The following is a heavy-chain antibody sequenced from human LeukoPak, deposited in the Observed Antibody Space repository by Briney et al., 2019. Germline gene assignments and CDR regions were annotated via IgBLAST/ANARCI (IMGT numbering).Heavy chain of an antibody. CDR1: GFTFSSHA. V-gene: IGHV3-23*01. J-gene: IGHJ4*02. Sequence: PSGGSLRLSCAASGFTFSSHAMSWVRQAPGKGLEWVSSISGSGDNRNYADSVKGRFTISRDNSKSTLYLEMNSLRAEDTAIYYCAKNPLVSGTIYFDSWGQGTLLTVSS. D-gene: IGHD6-19*01. CDR3: AKNPLVSGTIYFDS. CDR2: ISGSGDNR.